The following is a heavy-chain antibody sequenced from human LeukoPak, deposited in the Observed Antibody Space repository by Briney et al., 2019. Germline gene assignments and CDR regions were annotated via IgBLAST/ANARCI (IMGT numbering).Heavy chain of an antibody. CDR1: GYSFTSYW. CDR3: ARQYFTRTTAMVYPADAFDI. J-gene: IGHJ3*02. Sequence: GESLKISCKGSGYSFTSYWIGWVRQMPGKGLEWMGIIYPGDSDTRYSPSFQGQVTISADKSISTAYLQWSSLKASDTAMYYCARQYFTRTTAMVYPADAFDIWGQGTMVTVSS. V-gene: IGHV5-51*01. CDR2: IYPGDSDT. D-gene: IGHD5-18*01.